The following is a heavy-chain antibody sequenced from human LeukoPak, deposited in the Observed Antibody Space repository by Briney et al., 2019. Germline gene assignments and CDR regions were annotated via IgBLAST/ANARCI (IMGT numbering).Heavy chain of an antibody. CDR2: IIPIFGIA. Sequence: ASVKVSCKASGGTFSSYAISWVRQAPGQGLGWMGRIIPIFGIANYAQKFQGRVTITADKSTSTAYMELSSLRSEDTAVYYCARDRGDHNWFDPWGQGTLVTVSS. J-gene: IGHJ5*02. V-gene: IGHV1-69*04. CDR3: ARDRGDHNWFDP. CDR1: GGTFSSYA.